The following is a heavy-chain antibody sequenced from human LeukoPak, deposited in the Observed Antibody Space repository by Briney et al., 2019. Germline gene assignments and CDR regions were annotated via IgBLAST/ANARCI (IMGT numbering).Heavy chain of an antibody. J-gene: IGHJ4*02. CDR1: GGTFSSYA. CDR2: IIPIFGTA. V-gene: IGHV1-69*05. Sequence: HRASVKVSCKASGGTFSSYAISWVRQAPGQGLEWMGGIIPIFGTANYAQKFQGRVTITTDESTSTAYMELSSLRSEDTAVYYCAREVIAAAGLYYFDYWGQGTLVTVSS. CDR3: AREVIAAAGLYYFDY. D-gene: IGHD6-13*01.